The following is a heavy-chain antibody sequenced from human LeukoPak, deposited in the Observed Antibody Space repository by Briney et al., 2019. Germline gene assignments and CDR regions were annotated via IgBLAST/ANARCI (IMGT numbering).Heavy chain of an antibody. J-gene: IGHJ4*02. CDR3: AREQIAVAPCDY. V-gene: IGHV3-21*01. D-gene: IGHD6-19*01. Sequence: GGSLRLSCAASGFTFSSYSMNWVRQAPRKGLEWVSSISSSSSYIYYADSVKGRFTISRGNAKNSLYLQMNSLRAEDTAVYYCAREQIAVAPCDYWGQGTLVTVSS. CDR1: GFTFSSYS. CDR2: ISSSSSYI.